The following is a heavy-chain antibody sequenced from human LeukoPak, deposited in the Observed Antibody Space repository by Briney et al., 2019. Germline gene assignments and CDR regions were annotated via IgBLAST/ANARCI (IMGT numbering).Heavy chain of an antibody. Sequence: GGSLRLSCAASGFTFSSYAMSWVRQAPGKGLEWVLGISGSGDSTYYADSVKGRLTISRDNSKNTVYLQMSSLRAEDAAVYYCVKRTSGAYGYFDYWGQGTLVTVSS. CDR2: ISGSGDST. J-gene: IGHJ4*02. CDR3: VKRTSGAYGYFDY. V-gene: IGHV3-23*01. D-gene: IGHD1-1*01. CDR1: GFTFSSYA.